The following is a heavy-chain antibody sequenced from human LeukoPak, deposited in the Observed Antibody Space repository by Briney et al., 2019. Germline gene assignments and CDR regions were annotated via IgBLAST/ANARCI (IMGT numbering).Heavy chain of an antibody. D-gene: IGHD3-10*01. CDR1: GFTFSSYS. J-gene: IGHJ3*02. V-gene: IGHV3-21*01. CDR3: ARDSRPIYGPFRGDAFDI. Sequence: GGSLRLSCAASGFTFSSYSMNWVRQAPGKGLEWVSSISSSSSYIYYADSVKGRFTISRDNAKNSLYLQMNSLRAEDTAVYYCARDSRPIYGPFRGDAFDIWGQGTMVTVSS. CDR2: ISSSSSYI.